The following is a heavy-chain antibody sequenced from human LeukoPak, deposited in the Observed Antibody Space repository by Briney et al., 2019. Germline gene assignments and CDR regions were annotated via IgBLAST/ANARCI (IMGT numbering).Heavy chain of an antibody. CDR1: GGSISSYY. J-gene: IGHJ6*03. CDR3: ARDMGAAGGHYYYYYMDV. D-gene: IGHD6-13*01. CDR2: IYTSGST. Sequence: PSETLSLTCTVSGGSISSYYWSWIRQPAGKGLEWIGRIYTSGSTNYNPSLKSRVTMSVDTSKNQFSLKLSSVTAADTAVYYCARDMGAAGGHYYYYYMDVWGKGTPVTVSS. V-gene: IGHV4-4*07.